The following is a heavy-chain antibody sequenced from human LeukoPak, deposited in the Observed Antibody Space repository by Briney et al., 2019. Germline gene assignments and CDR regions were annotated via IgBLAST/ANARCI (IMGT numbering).Heavy chain of an antibody. J-gene: IGHJ4*02. D-gene: IGHD1-26*01. CDR2: IKSETDGGTI. Sequence: GGSLRLSCAASGFNFTNAWMTWVRQAPGKGLEWVGRIKSETDGGTIHYGAPAKGRFIISRDDSKNTVGLQMNSLKTEDTGVYYCTTSIVGTTAYWGQGTLVIVSS. CDR1: GFNFTNAW. V-gene: IGHV3-15*01. CDR3: TTSIVGTTAY.